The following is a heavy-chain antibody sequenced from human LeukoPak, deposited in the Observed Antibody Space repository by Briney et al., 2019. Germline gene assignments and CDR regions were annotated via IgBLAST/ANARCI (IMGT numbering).Heavy chain of an antibody. Sequence: WASVKVSCKASGYTFTSYGISWVRQAPGQGLEWMGWISAYNGNTNYAQKLQGRVTMTTDTSTSTAYMELRSLRSEDTAVYYCATPDPAVWFGYHYGMDAWGQGTTVTVSS. V-gene: IGHV1-18*01. J-gene: IGHJ6*02. CDR1: GYTFTSYG. D-gene: IGHD3-10*01. CDR2: ISAYNGNT. CDR3: ATPDPAVWFGYHYGMDA.